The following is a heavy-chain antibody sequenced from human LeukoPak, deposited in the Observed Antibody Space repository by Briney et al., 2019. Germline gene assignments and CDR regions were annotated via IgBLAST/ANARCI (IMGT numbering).Heavy chain of an antibody. CDR2: IIPTFGTA. Sequence: ASVKVSCKASGGTFSSYGVNWVRQAPGQGLEWMGGIIPTFGTADYAQKFQGRVTITADESTSTAYMELSSLRSEDTAVYYCVDYGPGTRQDYWGQGTLVTVSS. V-gene: IGHV1-69*13. CDR1: GGTFSSYG. CDR3: VDYGPGTRQDY. J-gene: IGHJ4*02. D-gene: IGHD4-17*01.